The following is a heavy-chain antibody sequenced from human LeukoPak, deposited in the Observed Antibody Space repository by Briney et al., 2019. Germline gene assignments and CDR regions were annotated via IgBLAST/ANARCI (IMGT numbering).Heavy chain of an antibody. V-gene: IGHV3-64*02. D-gene: IGHD1-26*01. CDR3: ARSASYSGHFDY. CDR1: GFTFSNYA. CDR2: ISSSGGTT. J-gene: IGHJ4*02. Sequence: GGSLRLSCAASGFTFSNYAMHWVRQAPGEGLEYVSAISSSGGTTYYADSVKGRFTISRDNSKNTLYLQMGSLRAEDMAVYYCARSASYSGHFDYWGQGTLVTVSS.